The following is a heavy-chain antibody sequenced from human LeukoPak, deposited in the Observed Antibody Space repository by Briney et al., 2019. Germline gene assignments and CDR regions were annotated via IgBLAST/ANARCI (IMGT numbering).Heavy chain of an antibody. CDR1: GYTFTVYN. CDR2: IRPNSGDT. J-gene: IGHJ4*02. D-gene: IGHD1-7*01. Sequence: ASVKVSCKASGYTFTVYNIHWVRQAPGQGLEWMGWIRPNSGDTKFAQSFQDRVTMTRDTSISTAYMELSRLTTDDTAVYYCVRGGGNYYVDYWGQGAPVTVSS. V-gene: IGHV1-2*02. CDR3: VRGGGNYYVDY.